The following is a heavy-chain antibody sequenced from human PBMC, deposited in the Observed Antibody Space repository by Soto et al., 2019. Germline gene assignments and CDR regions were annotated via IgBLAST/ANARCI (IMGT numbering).Heavy chain of an antibody. D-gene: IGHD3-22*01. Sequence: SVKVSCKASGGTFSSYAISWVRQAPGQGLEWMGGIIPIFGTANYAQKFQGRVTITADESTSTAYMELSSLRSEDTAVYYCARSKSGYYYDSSGYSSPYGMDVWGQGTTVTVSS. CDR2: IIPIFGTA. J-gene: IGHJ6*02. CDR3: ARSKSGYYYDSSGYSSPYGMDV. V-gene: IGHV1-69*13. CDR1: GGTFSSYA.